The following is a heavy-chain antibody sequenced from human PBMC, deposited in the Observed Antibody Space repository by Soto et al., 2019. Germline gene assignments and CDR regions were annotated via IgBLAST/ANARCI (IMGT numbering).Heavy chain of an antibody. CDR2: ISYDGSNK. J-gene: IGHJ6*02. Sequence: QVQLVESGGGVVQPGRSLRLSCVASGFSFSSYGMHWVRQAPGKGLEWVAVISYDGSNKYYADSVKGRFTISRDNSKNTLYLQMNSLRPEDTAVYYCAKNIVLMARVDYGIDVWGQGTTVTVSS. CDR1: GFSFSSYG. CDR3: AKNIVLMARVDYGIDV. D-gene: IGHD2-8*01. V-gene: IGHV3-30*18.